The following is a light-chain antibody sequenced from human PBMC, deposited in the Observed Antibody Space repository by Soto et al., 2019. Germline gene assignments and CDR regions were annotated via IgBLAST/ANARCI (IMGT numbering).Light chain of an antibody. CDR3: QHRSNWPLT. J-gene: IGKJ4*01. CDR2: DAS. V-gene: IGKV3-11*01. CDR1: QSVGSY. Sequence: EVVLTQVPGTLALSSGGGATPSCRASQSVGSYLAWYQQKPGQAPRLLIYDASNRATGVPARFSGSGSGTDFTLTIGSLEPEDFALYYCQHRSNWPLTFGGGTKVDIK.